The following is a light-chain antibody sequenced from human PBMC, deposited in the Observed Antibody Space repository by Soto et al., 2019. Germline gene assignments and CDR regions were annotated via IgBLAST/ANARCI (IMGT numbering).Light chain of an antibody. J-gene: IGKJ1*01. CDR2: GAS. CDR1: QSVSSSY. V-gene: IGKV3-20*01. CDR3: PQYGSSPQT. Sequence: EIVLTQSPGTLSLSPGERATLSCRASQSVSSSYLAWYQQKPGQAPRLLIYGASSRATGIPDRFSGSGSGTDFTLTISRLEPEDFAVYYCPQYGSSPQTFGQGTKVELK.